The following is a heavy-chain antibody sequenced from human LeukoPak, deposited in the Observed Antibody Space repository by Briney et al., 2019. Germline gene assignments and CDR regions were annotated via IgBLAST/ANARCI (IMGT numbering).Heavy chain of an antibody. J-gene: IGHJ5*02. V-gene: IGHV4-39*01. CDR3: ARRYDGGGWFDP. CDR1: GGSISSSSYY. CDR2: IYYSGSI. D-gene: IGHD3-16*01. Sequence: PSETLSLTCTVSGGSISSSSYYWVWIRQPPGKGLEWVGSIYYSGSIYYNASLKSRVTISLDTSKNQFSLKLTSVTAADTAVYYCARRYDGGGWFDPWGQGTLVTVSS.